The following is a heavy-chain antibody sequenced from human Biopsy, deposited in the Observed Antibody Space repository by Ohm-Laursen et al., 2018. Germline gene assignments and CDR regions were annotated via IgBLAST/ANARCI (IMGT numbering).Heavy chain of an antibody. J-gene: IGHJ4*02. CDR1: GYTFTGYY. CDR2: INPSGSTT. Sequence: ASVKVSCKSVGYTFTGYYIHWVRQAPGQGLEWMGMINPSGSTTSYPQIFQGRVTMTRDTSKSTVHMELSSLRSADTAVYFCARNTGWYGDLYYFDYWGQGTLVTVSS. D-gene: IGHD6-19*01. V-gene: IGHV1-46*01. CDR3: ARNTGWYGDLYYFDY.